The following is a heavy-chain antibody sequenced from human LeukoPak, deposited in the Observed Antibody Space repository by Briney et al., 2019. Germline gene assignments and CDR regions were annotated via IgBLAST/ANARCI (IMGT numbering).Heavy chain of an antibody. D-gene: IGHD3-10*01. CDR1: GGSFTGYY. J-gene: IGHJ4*02. CDR2: IDHDRRS. V-gene: IGHV4-34*01. Sequence: SETLSLTCAVYGGSFTGYYWNWIRQPPGKGLEWIGEIDHDRRSSYNPSLESRLNMSVDTSKNQFSLRLSSVTAADTAVYYCARAYYGSGSYLFDYWGQGTLVTVSS. CDR3: ARAYYGSGSYLFDY.